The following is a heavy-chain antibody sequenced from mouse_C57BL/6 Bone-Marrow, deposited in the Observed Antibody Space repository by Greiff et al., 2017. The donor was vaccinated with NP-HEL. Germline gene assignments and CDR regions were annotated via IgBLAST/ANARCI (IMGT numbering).Heavy chain of an antibody. CDR1: GYTFTSYW. Sequence: QVQLKQPGAELVKPGASVKLSCKASGYTFTSYWMHWVKQRPGQGLEWIGMIHPNSGSTNYNEKFKSKATLTVDKSASTAYMQLSSLTSEDSAVYYCARTTVVDYWGQGTTLTVSS. CDR3: ARTTVVDY. D-gene: IGHD1-1*01. J-gene: IGHJ2*01. V-gene: IGHV1-64*01. CDR2: IHPNSGST.